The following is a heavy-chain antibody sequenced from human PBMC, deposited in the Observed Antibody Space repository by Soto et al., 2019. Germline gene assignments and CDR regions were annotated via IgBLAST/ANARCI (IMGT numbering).Heavy chain of an antibody. CDR1: GGTFSSYA. CDR2: INPSGGST. Sequence: ASVKVSCKASGGTFSSYAISWVRQAPGQGLEWMGIINPSGGSTSYAQKFQGRVTMTRDTSTSTVYMELSSLRSEDTAVYYCARDPSDYYFDYWGQGTLVTVSS. V-gene: IGHV1-46*03. CDR3: ARDPSDYYFDY. D-gene: IGHD2-21*02. J-gene: IGHJ4*02.